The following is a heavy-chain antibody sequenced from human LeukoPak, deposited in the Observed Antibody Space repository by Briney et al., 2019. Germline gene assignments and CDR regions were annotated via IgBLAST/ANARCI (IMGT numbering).Heavy chain of an antibody. CDR1: GASISGHY. Sequence: PSETLSLTCTVSGASISGHYLTWLRQPPGKGLEWIGYISHIGSTNYNPSLKSRVTISVDTSKNQFSLKLTSVTAADTAVYSCARDRISINALDMWGQGTMVTVSS. CDR2: ISHIGST. CDR3: ARDRISINALDM. D-gene: IGHD1-14*01. J-gene: IGHJ3*02. V-gene: IGHV4-59*11.